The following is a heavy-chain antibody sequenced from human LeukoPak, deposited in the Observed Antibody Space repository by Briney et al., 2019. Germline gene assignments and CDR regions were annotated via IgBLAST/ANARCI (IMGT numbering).Heavy chain of an antibody. CDR3: AKLWSNWNYRTDGFDI. V-gene: IGHV3-23*01. CDR1: GFTFSTYV. Sequence: PGGSLRLSCAASGFTFSTYVMTWVRQAPGKGLEWVSTITDGGGSTYYADSVKGRFTISRDNSKNTLSLQMNSLRDEDTAVYYCAKLWSNWNYRTDGFDIWGQGTMVTVSS. D-gene: IGHD1-7*01. J-gene: IGHJ3*02. CDR2: ITDGGGST.